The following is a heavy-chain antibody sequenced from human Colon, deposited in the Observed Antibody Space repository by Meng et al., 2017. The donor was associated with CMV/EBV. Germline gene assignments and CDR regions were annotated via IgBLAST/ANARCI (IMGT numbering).Heavy chain of an antibody. CDR2: VYISGNT. J-gene: IGHJ4*02. CDR1: GASITSYY. V-gene: IGHV4-4*07. D-gene: IGHD3-10*01. CDR3: ARDSNLSGLAY. Sequence: QAPLRESGPGLVKPSEPLSLTCTVSGASITSYYWSWIRQPAGKGLEWIGRVYISGNTNYNPSLKSRVTMSIDTSKNQLSLNIRSVTAADTAVYYCARDSNLSGLAYWGQGTLVTVSS.